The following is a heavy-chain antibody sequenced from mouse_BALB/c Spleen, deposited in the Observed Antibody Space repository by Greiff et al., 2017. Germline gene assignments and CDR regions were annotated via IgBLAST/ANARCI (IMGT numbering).Heavy chain of an antibody. Sequence: VQLQQSGPGLVKPSQSLSLTCSVTGYSITSGYYWNWIRQFPGNKLEWMGYISYDGSNNYNPSLKNRISITRDTSKNQFFLKLNSVTTEDTATYYCARGTTVVATRGWYFDVWGAGTTVTVSS. D-gene: IGHD1-1*01. V-gene: IGHV3-6*02. CDR2: ISYDGSN. CDR3: ARGTTVVATRGWYFDV. J-gene: IGHJ1*01. CDR1: GYSITSGYY.